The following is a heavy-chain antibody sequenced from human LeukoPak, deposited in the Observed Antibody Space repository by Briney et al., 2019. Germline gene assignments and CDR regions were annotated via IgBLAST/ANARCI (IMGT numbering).Heavy chain of an antibody. CDR3: ARDGGPSRGYFDY. CDR2: ISTYNGDT. Sequence: ASVKVSCKASGYTFSSYGISWVRQAPGQGLEWMGWISTYNGDTNHAQKLQGRVTMTTDTSTSTDYLELRSLRSDDTAVYYCARDGGPSRGYFDYWGQGTLVTVSS. V-gene: IGHV1-18*01. D-gene: IGHD3-10*01. CDR1: GYTFSSYG. J-gene: IGHJ4*02.